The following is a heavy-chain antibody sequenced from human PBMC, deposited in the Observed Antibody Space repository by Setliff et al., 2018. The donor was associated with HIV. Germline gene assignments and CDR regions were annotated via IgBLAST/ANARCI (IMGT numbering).Heavy chain of an antibody. V-gene: IGHV4-34*01. CDR2: INHSGST. CDR1: GGSFSGYY. D-gene: IGHD3-3*01. J-gene: IGHJ6*02. CDR3: ARGAHPPGQYYDFWSGPYYGMDV. Sequence: PSETLSLTCAVYGGSFSGYYWSWIRQPPGKGLEWIGEINHSGSTNYNPSLKSQVTISVDTSNNQFYLKLISVTASDTAVYYGARGAHPPGQYYDFWSGPYYGMDVWGQGTTVTVSS.